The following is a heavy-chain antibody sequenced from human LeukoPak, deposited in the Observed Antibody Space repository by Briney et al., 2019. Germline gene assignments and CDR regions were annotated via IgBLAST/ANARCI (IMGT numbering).Heavy chain of an antibody. CDR2: IIPIFGTA. CDR1: GGTFSSYA. J-gene: IGHJ6*02. Sequence: ASVKVSCKASGGTFSSYAISWVRQAPGQGLEWMGGIIPIFGTANYAQKFQGRVTITADESTSTAYMELSSLRSEDTAVYYCAISSLVRGVIHFYYYYGMDVWGQGTTVTVSS. D-gene: IGHD3-10*01. CDR3: AISSLVRGVIHFYYYYGMDV. V-gene: IGHV1-69*13.